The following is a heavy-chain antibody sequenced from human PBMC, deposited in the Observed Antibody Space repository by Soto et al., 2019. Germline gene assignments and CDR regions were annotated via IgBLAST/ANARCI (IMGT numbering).Heavy chain of an antibody. D-gene: IGHD3-10*01. CDR2: ISYDGSNK. J-gene: IGHJ3*02. CDR3: AKGGIGTMVRGVILHDAFDI. V-gene: IGHV3-30*18. Sequence: GGSLRLSCAASGFTFSSYGMHWVRQAPGEGLEWVAVISYDGSNKYYADSVKGRFTISRDNSKNTLYLQMSSLRAEDTAVYYCAKGGIGTMVRGVILHDAFDIWGQGTMVTVSS. CDR1: GFTFSSYG.